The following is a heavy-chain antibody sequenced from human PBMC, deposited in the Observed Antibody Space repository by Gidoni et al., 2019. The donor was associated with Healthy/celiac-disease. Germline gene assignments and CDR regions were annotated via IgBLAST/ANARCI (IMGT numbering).Heavy chain of an antibody. V-gene: IGHV4-34*01. CDR2: INHSGST. J-gene: IGHJ3*02. Sequence: QVQLQQWGAGLLKPSETLSLTCAVYGGSFSGYYWSWIRQPPGKGLEWIGEINHSGSTNYNPSLKSRVTISVDTSKNQFSLKLSSVTAADTAVYYCARVVVVREQQLVHDAFDIWGQGTMVTVSS. CDR1: GGSFSGYY. D-gene: IGHD6-13*01. CDR3: ARVVVVREQQLVHDAFDI.